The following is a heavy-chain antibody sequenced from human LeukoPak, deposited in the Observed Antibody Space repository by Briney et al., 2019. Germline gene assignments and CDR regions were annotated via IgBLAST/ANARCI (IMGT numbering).Heavy chain of an antibody. CDR2: LTRGGDNDI. Sequence: GGSQRLSCIASGFTLSAYTMNWVRQAPGKGLEWVSTLTRGGDNDIHYADSVKGRFTISRDNSKNSLYLQMNSLRADDTAVYYCVRDAYGAHFDYWGQGTLVTVSS. J-gene: IGHJ4*02. CDR3: VRDAYGAHFDY. CDR1: GFTLSAYT. D-gene: IGHD2-21*01. V-gene: IGHV3-21*06.